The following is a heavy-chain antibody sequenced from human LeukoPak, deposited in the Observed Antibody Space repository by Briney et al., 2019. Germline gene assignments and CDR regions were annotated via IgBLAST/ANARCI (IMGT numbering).Heavy chain of an antibody. CDR2: ISGSGGST. D-gene: IGHD3-10*01. J-gene: IGHJ3*02. CDR1: GFTFSSYA. Sequence: GGSLRLSCAASGFTFSSYAMSWVRQAPGKGLEWVSAISGSGGSTYYADSVKGRFTISRDNSKNTLYLQMNSLRAEDTAVYYCAKDYLEYYYGSGSLSAFDIRGQGTMVTVSS. CDR3: AKDYLEYYYGSGSLSAFDI. V-gene: IGHV3-23*01.